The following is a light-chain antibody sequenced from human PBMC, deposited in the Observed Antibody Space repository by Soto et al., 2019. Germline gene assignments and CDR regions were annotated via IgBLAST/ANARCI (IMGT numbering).Light chain of an antibody. V-gene: IGLV1-40*01. CDR3: QSYDNSLSAWV. CDR2: ANM. CDR1: SSNIGAGFD. J-gene: IGLJ3*02. Sequence: QSVLTQPPSVSGAPGQTGTISCAGGSSNIGAGFDVHWYQQLPGTAPKLLIFANMNRPSGVPDRFSGSKSGTSASLAITGLQAEDEANYYCQSYDNSLSAWVFGGGTKLTVL.